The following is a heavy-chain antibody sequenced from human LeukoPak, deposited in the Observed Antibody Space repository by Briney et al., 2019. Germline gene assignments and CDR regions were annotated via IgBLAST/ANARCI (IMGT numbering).Heavy chain of an antibody. CDR1: GFTFSNYP. Sequence: PGGSLRLSCSASGFTFSNYPMHWVRQAPGKGLEYVSGISINGGSTDYADSVKGRFTISRDNSKNTLYLQMNSLRAEDTAVYYCARDGAMVRGIIMTDWGQGTLVTVSS. V-gene: IGHV3-64*04. CDR3: ARDGAMVRGIIMTD. D-gene: IGHD3-10*01. CDR2: ISINGGST. J-gene: IGHJ4*02.